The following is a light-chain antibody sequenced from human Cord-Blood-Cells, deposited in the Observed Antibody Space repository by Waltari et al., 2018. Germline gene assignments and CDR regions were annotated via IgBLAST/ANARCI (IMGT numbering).Light chain of an antibody. V-gene: IGLV3-25*03. Sequence: SYELTQPPSVSVSPGQTARITCSGDALPKHYAYWYQQQPGQAPVLGIYKDSERPSGIPERFSGSSSGTTVTLTISGVQAEDEADYYCQSADSSGTYVVFGGGTKLTVL. CDR3: QSADSSGTYVV. CDR2: KDS. J-gene: IGLJ2*01. CDR1: ALPKHY.